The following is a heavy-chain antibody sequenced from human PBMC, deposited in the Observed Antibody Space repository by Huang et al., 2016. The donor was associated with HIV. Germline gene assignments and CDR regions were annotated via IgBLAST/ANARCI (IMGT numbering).Heavy chain of an antibody. CDR1: GFTFSSYA. CDR3: AKQAPYGTTWYGGSDY. Sequence: EVQLLESGGGLLQPGGSLRLSCAASGFTFSSYAMTWVRQTPGKGREWVSTSTDAGHTYYADSVKGRFTISRDNSKNTRYIQRNSLRAEDTALYYCAKQAPYGTTWYGGSDYWGQGTLVTVSS. V-gene: IGHV3-23*01. J-gene: IGHJ4*02. CDR2: STDAGHT. D-gene: IGHD6-13*01.